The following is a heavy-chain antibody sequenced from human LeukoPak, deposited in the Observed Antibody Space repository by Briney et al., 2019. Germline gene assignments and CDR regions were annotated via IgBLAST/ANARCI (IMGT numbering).Heavy chain of an antibody. D-gene: IGHD6-19*01. CDR2: ISSSGSTI. CDR1: GFTFSDYY. CDR3: AKGSGWQFGYYYYYGMDV. V-gene: IGHV3-11*01. Sequence: PGGSLRLSCAASGFTFSDYYMSWIRQAPGKGLEWVSYISSSGSTIYYADSVKGRFTISRDNAKNSLYLQMNSLRAEDTAVYYCAKGSGWQFGYYYYYGMDVWGQGTTVTVSS. J-gene: IGHJ6*02.